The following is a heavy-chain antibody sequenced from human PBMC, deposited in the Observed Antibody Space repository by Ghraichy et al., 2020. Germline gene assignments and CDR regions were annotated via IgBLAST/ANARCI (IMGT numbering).Heavy chain of an antibody. CDR3: ANNRAIFGVVTPIDY. CDR1: GFTFSSYA. Sequence: GESLNISCAASGFTFSSYAMSWVRQAPGKGLEWVSAISGSGGSTYYADSVKGRFTISRDNSKNTLYLQMNSLRAEDTAVYYCANNRAIFGVVTPIDYWGQGTLVTVSS. CDR2: ISGSGGST. J-gene: IGHJ4*02. V-gene: IGHV3-23*01. D-gene: IGHD3-3*01.